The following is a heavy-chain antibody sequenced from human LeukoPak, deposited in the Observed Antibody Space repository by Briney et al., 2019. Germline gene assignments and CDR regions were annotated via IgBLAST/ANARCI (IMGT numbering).Heavy chain of an antibody. CDR3: ARGLMMAVAGRGEFHY. CDR1: GGSISSYY. D-gene: IGHD6-13*01. V-gene: IGHV4-59*01. CDR2: IYYSGST. Sequence: SSETLSLTCIVSGGSISSYYWSWIRQPPGKGLEWIGYIYYSGSTNYNPSLKSRVTISVDTSKNQFSLKLSPVTAADTAVYYCARGLMMAVAGRGEFHYWGQGTLVTVSS. J-gene: IGHJ4*02.